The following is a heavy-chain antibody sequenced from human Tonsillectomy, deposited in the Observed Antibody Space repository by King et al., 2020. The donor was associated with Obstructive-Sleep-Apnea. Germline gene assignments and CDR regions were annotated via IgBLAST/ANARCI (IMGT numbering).Heavy chain of an antibody. D-gene: IGHD1-26*01. V-gene: IGHV1-18*04. CDR2: ISVYNGNT. CDR3: ARDWDSGTYYASGY. CDR1: GYTFTSYG. Sequence: QLVQSGAEVKKPGASVKVSCKASGYTFTSYGVSWVRQAPGQGLEWMGWISVYNGNTNHAQKFQGRVTMTTDTSTSTAYMELRSLRSDDTAAYYCARDWDSGTYYASGYWGQGTLVIVSS. J-gene: IGHJ4*02.